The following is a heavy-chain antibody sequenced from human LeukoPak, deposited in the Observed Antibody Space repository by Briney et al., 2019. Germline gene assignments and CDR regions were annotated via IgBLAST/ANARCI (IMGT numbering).Heavy chain of an antibody. Sequence: SETLSLTCTVSGGSISSYYWSWIRQPPGKGLEWIGSIYYSGSTYYNPSLKSRVTISVGTSKNQFSLKLSSVTAADTAVYYCASEPLYYDSSGYFDYWGQGTLVTVSS. D-gene: IGHD3-22*01. J-gene: IGHJ4*02. CDR3: ASEPLYYDSSGYFDY. CDR2: IYYSGST. CDR1: GGSISSYY. V-gene: IGHV4-59*12.